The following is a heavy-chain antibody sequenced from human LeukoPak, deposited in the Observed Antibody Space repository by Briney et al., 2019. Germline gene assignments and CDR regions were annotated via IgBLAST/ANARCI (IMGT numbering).Heavy chain of an antibody. Sequence: GGSLRLSCAASGFTFSTYWMHWVRQAPGKGLVWVSRSNSDGSSTSYADSVKGRFTISRDNAKNTLYLQMNSLRAEDTAVYYCAREINDYGDYRYDYWGQGTLVTVSS. CDR3: AREINDYGDYRYDY. CDR1: GFTFSTYW. CDR2: SNSDGSST. D-gene: IGHD4-17*01. V-gene: IGHV3-74*01. J-gene: IGHJ4*02.